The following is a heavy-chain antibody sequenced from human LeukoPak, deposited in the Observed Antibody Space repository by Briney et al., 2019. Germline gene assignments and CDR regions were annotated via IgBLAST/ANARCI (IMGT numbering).Heavy chain of an antibody. CDR3: ARGTVTTLDY. CDR2: IYYSGST. Sequence: SGTLSLTCTVSGGSISSSSYYWGWIRQPPGKGLEWIGSIYYSGSTYSNPSLKSRVTISVDTSKNQFSLKLSSVTAADTAVYYCARGTVTTLDYWGQGTLVTVSS. CDR1: GGSISSSSYY. D-gene: IGHD4-17*01. V-gene: IGHV4-39*07. J-gene: IGHJ4*02.